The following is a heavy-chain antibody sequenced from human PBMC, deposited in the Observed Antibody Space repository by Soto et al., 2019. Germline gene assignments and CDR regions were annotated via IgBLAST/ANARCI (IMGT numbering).Heavy chain of an antibody. J-gene: IGHJ4*02. CDR1: GVSFSNYW. CDR2: INPSGSSA. CDR3: VRRSRDPRAIHY. Sequence: GGSLRLSCTAPGVSFSNYWMHWARLRPGKGQLWVSRINPSGSSANYAGSVGGRFTVSRDNARNRLYLQMNCLRDDDTAEFYCVRRSRDPRAIHYSGPGTLGTGSS. D-gene: IGHD2-21*01. V-gene: IGHV3-74*01.